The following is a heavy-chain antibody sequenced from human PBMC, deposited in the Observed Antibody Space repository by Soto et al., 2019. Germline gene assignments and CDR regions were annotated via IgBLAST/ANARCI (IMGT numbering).Heavy chain of an antibody. V-gene: IGHV3-33*01. J-gene: IGHJ5*02. Sequence: LRLSCAASGFTFSSYGMHWVRQAPGKGLEWVAVIWYDGSNKYYADSVKGRFTISRDNAKNSLYLQMNSLRAEDTAVYYCARHPERIAQIGWFDPWGQGTLVTVSS. D-gene: IGHD6-13*01. CDR3: ARHPERIAQIGWFDP. CDR1: GFTFSSYG. CDR2: IWYDGSNK.